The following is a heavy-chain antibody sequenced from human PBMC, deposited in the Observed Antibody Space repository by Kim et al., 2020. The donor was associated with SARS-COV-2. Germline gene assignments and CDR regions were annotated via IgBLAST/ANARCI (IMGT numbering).Heavy chain of an antibody. V-gene: IGHV3-30*04. CDR3: ARDHPRSGWYEGDY. CDR2: ISYDGSNK. CDR1: GFTFSSYA. D-gene: IGHD6-19*01. Sequence: GGSLRLSCAASGFTFSSYAMHWVRQAPGKGLEWVAVISYDGSNKYYADSVKGRFTISRDNSKNTLYLQMNSLRAEDTAVYYCARDHPRSGWYEGDYWGQGTLVTVSS. J-gene: IGHJ4*02.